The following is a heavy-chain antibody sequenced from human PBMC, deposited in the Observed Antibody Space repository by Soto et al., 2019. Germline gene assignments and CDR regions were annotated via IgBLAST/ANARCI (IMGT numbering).Heavy chain of an antibody. CDR3: ARGFGGSRGSRGNDY. Sequence: QVQLQQWGAGLLKPSETLSLTCAVYGGSFSGYYWSWIRQPPGQGLEWLGEINHSGSTNYNPSLKSRVTISVDTSKNQFSLKLSSVTAADTAVYYCARGFGGSRGSRGNDYWGQGTLVTVSS. CDR2: INHSGST. CDR1: GGSFSGYY. D-gene: IGHD3-16*01. J-gene: IGHJ4*02. V-gene: IGHV4-34*01.